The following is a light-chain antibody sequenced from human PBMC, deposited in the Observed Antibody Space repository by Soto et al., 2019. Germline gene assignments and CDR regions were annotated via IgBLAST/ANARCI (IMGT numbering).Light chain of an antibody. CDR2: AAS. CDR3: QQYNNYPLT. V-gene: IGKV1D-16*01. J-gene: IGKJ4*01. Sequence: DIQLSQSPSSLAASVGDKVTISCRASHDVLTWLAWYHQKPGKAPTSLIFAASTLQSGAPSRFFGYGSGTHFTLTISSLQPEDLGTFYCQQYNNYPLTFGGGTKVDLK. CDR1: HDVLTW.